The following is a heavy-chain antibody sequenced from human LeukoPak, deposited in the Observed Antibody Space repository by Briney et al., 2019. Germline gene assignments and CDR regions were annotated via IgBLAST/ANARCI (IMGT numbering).Heavy chain of an antibody. Sequence: ESGPTLVKPTQTLTLTCTFSGFSLTTNGMCVSWIRQPPGKALEWLALILWDDDKYYSTSLKTRLAISKDASKNRVVLTMTYMDPEDTATYYCARTQMSYDYVWGSCRQYYFDYWGQGVPVTVSS. CDR3: ARTQMSYDYVWGSCRQYYFDY. J-gene: IGHJ4*02. D-gene: IGHD3-16*02. V-gene: IGHV2-70*13. CDR1: GFSLTTNGMC. CDR2: ILWDDDK.